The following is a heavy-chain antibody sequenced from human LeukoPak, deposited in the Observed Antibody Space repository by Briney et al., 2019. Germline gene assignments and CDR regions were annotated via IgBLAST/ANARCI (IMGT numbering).Heavy chain of an antibody. CDR3: ALLAVASDFDY. D-gene: IGHD6-19*01. J-gene: IGHJ4*02. Sequence: GGSLRLSCAVSGFPFSVYEMNWVRQAPGKGLEWVSNIGSSGTTRHYADSVKGRFSISRDNAENSLFLQMNSPRVEDTGIYYCALLAVASDFDYWGQGALVTVSS. CDR1: GFPFSVYE. V-gene: IGHV3-48*03. CDR2: IGSSGTTR.